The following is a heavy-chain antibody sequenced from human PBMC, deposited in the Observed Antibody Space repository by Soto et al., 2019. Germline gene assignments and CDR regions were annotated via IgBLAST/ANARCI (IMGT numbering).Heavy chain of an antibody. Sequence: GGSLRLSCAASGFTFSSYSMNWVRQAPGKGLEWVSSISSSSSYIYYADSVKGRFTISRDNAKNSLYLQMNSLRAEDTAVYYCARDIYYEFWSGYYYYYYYGMDVWGQGTTVTVSS. CDR1: GFTFSSYS. V-gene: IGHV3-21*01. CDR3: ARDIYYEFWSGYYYYYYYGMDV. D-gene: IGHD3-3*01. CDR2: ISSSSSYI. J-gene: IGHJ6*02.